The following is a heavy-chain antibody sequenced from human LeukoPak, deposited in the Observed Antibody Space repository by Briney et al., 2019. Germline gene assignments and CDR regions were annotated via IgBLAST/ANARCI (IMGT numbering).Heavy chain of an antibody. V-gene: IGHV4-59*01. CDR3: AGDTKTHYYGSGSYYNYGMDV. D-gene: IGHD3-10*01. CDR1: GGSFSGYY. CDR2: IYYSGST. Sequence: NPSETLSLTCAVYGGSFSGYYWSRIRQPPGKGLEWIGYIYYSGSTNYNPSLKSRVTISVDTSKNQFSLKLSSVTAADTAVYYCAGDTKTHYYGSGSYYNYGMDVWGQGTTVTVSS. J-gene: IGHJ6*02.